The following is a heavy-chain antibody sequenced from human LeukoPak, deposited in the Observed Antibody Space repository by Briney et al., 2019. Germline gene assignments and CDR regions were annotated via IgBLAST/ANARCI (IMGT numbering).Heavy chain of an antibody. V-gene: IGHV4-39*01. D-gene: IGHD3-10*01. CDR1: GGSISSSSYY. CDR3: ARPQHYYGSGSYERYYYYMDV. Sequence: SETLSLTCTVSGGSISSSSYYWGWIRQPPGKGLECIGSIYYSGSTYYNPSLKSRVTISVDTSKNQFSLKLSSVTAADTAVYYCARPQHYYGSGSYERYYYYMDVWGKGTTVTVSS. J-gene: IGHJ6*03. CDR2: IYYSGST.